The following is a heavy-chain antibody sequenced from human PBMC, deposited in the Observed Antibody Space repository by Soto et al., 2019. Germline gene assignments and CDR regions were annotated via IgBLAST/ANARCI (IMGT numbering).Heavy chain of an antibody. Sequence: GASVTVSCKVSGDTFSSQAISWVRQVPGQGLEWMGGFIPLFGSANYAQKFQGRVILSADASTNTSFLELDSLRSEDTGVYYCAGDPYNWNPTLWFGPWGQGTPVTVSS. D-gene: IGHD1-1*01. J-gene: IGHJ5*02. CDR2: FIPLFGSA. V-gene: IGHV1-69*13. CDR3: AGDPYNWNPTLWFGP. CDR1: GDTFSSQA.